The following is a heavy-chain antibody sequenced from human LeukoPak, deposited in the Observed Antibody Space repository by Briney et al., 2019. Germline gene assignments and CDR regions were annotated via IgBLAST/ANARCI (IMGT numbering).Heavy chain of an antibody. V-gene: IGHV4-59*01. D-gene: IGHD1-14*01. CDR2: IYYSGST. CDR3: ARDHRYYYYMDV. CDR1: GGSIRTYY. J-gene: IGHJ6*03. Sequence: SETLSLTCTVSGGSIRTYYWSWMRQPPGKGLEWIGYIYYSGSTNYNPSLKSRVTISVDTSKNQFSLKLSSVTAADTAVYYCARDHRYYYYMDVWGKGTTVTVSS.